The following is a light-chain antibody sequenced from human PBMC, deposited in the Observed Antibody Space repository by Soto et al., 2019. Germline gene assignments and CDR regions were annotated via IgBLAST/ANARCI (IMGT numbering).Light chain of an antibody. CDR1: QSVSSY. CDR3: QQYNNWPPSIT. Sequence: EIVMTQSPATLSVSPWERATLSCRASQSVSSYLAWYQQRPGQAPRLLIYDASNRATGVPARFSGSGSGTDFTLTISSLEPKDFAVYYCQQYNNWPPSITFGQGTRLEIK. CDR2: DAS. J-gene: IGKJ5*01. V-gene: IGKV3-11*01.